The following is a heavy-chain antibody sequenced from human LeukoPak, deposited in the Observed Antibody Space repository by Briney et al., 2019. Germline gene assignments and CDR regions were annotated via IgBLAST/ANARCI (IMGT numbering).Heavy chain of an antibody. J-gene: IGHJ4*02. D-gene: IGHD4-17*01. CDR1: GYTFTGYY. Sequence: ASVKVSCKASGYTFTGYYMHWVRQAPGQGPEWMGWINPNSGGTKNAQKFQGRVTMTRDTSVSTAYMELSRLRSDDTAVYYCARGLSVRTTVTTLFNSWGQGTLVTVSS. V-gene: IGHV1-2*02. CDR2: INPNSGGT. CDR3: ARGLSVRTTVTTLFNS.